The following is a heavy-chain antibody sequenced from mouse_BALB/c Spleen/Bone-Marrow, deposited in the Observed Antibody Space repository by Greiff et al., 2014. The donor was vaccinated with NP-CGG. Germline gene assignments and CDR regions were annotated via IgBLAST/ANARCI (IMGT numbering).Heavy chain of an antibody. CDR1: GYTFTEYT. CDR2: INPNNGGT. V-gene: IGHV1-18*01. CDR3: ARSEGRYYIAMNY. Sequence: EVQLQESGPELVKPGTSVKISCKTSGYTFTEYTMHWVKQSHGKSLEWIGGINPNNGGTSYNQKFKGKATLTVDKSSSTAYMELRSLTSEDSAVYYCARSEGRYYIAMNYWGQGTSVTVSS. J-gene: IGHJ4*01.